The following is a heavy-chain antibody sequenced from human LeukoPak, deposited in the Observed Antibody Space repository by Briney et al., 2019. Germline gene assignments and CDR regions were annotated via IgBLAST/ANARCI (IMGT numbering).Heavy chain of an antibody. J-gene: IGHJ3*02. CDR2: IKQDGSEE. V-gene: IGHV3-7*01. CDR3: ARERGQLVGGAFDI. CDR1: GFTFSSYW. D-gene: IGHD6-6*01. Sequence: GGSLRLSCAASGFTFSSYWMSWVRQAPGKGLEWVANIKQDGSEEYYVDSVKGRFTISRDNAKNSLYLQMNSLRAEDTAVYYCARERGQLVGGAFDIWGQGTMVTVSS.